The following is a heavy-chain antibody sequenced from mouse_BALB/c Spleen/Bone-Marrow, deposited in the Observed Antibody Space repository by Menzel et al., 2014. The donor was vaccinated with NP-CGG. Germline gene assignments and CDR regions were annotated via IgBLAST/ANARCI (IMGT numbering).Heavy chain of an antibody. J-gene: IGHJ3*01. D-gene: IGHD1-1*01. V-gene: IGHV1-14*01. CDR3: ARPYYYGSSGDSWFAY. CDR1: GYTFTSYV. Sequence: VQLKESGPELVKPGASVKMSCKASGYTFTSYVMHWVKQKPGQGLEWIGYINPYNDGTKYNEKFKGKATLTSDKSSSTAYMELSSLTSEDSAVYYCARPYYYGSSGDSWFAYWGQVTLVTVSA. CDR2: INPYNDGT.